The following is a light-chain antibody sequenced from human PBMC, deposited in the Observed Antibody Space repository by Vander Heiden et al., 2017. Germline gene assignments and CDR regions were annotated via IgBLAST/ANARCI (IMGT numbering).Light chain of an antibody. CDR3: QQYSNTPVT. CDR1: QSVLYSSNNKNY. V-gene: IGKV4-1*01. CDR2: WAS. J-gene: IGKJ3*01. Sequence: DIVMTQSPDSLAVFLGERATINCKSSQSVLYSSNNKNYLAWYQQRPGQPPKLLFYWASTRESGVPDRFSGSGSGTDFTLTISSLQAEDVAVYYCQQYSNTPVTFGPGTKVGIK.